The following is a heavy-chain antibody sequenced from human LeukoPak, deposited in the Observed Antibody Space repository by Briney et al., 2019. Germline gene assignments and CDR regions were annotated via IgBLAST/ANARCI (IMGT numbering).Heavy chain of an antibody. CDR1: GVSIRSSSFY. V-gene: IGHV4-39*01. D-gene: IGHD1-1*01. CDR3: ARNWHDYAFDI. J-gene: IGHJ3*02. CDR2: IYYSGST. Sequence: PSETLSLTCTVSGVSIRSSSFYWGWIRQPPGKGLEWIGSIYYSGSTYYRPSLKSRVTMSVDTSKNQFSLRLSSVTAADTAVYYCARNWHDYAFDIWGQGTMVTVSS.